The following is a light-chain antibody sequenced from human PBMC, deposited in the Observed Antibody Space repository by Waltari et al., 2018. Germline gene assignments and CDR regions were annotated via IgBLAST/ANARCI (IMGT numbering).Light chain of an antibody. CDR3: SSYTSISTSVL. V-gene: IGLV2-14*03. CDR2: DVT. CDR1: SSDVCAFNF. J-gene: IGLJ2*01. Sequence: QSTLPQPASVSGSPGQSITIPCTGTSSDVCAFNFVSWYQQHPGKAPNLMTYDVTNRPSGVSDRFSGSKSGNTASLTISGLQAEDEADYYCSSYTSISTSVLFGGGTKLTVL.